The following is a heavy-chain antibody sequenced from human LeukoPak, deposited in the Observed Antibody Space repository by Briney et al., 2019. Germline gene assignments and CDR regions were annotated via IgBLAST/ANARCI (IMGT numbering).Heavy chain of an antibody. CDR3: ARGLSKVRGVIMNY. CDR1: GGTFSSYA. CDR2: MNPNSGNT. V-gene: IGHV1-8*02. Sequence: ASVKVSCKASGGTFSSYAINWVRQATGQGLEWMGWMNPNSGNTGYAQKFQGRVTMTRNTSISTAYMELSSLRSEDTAVYYCARGLSKVRGVIMNYWGQGTLVTVSS. D-gene: IGHD3-10*01. J-gene: IGHJ4*02.